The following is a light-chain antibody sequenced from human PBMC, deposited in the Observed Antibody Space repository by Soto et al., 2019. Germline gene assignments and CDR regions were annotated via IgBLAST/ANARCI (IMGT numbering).Light chain of an antibody. J-gene: IGLJ1*01. Sequence: QSALTQPASVSGSPGQSITISCTGTSSDVGAYNYDSWYQQYPGEAPRVIIYDVSHRPAGVSNRFSGSKSGNTAPLTISGLQTQDEADYYCSSSTSATTDVFGTGTKLTVL. CDR2: DVS. CDR3: SSSTSATTDV. V-gene: IGLV2-14*01. CDR1: SSDVGAYNY.